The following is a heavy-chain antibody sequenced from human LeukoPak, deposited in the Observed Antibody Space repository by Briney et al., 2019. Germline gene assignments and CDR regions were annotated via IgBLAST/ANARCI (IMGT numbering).Heavy chain of an antibody. Sequence: PSETLSLTCTVSGGSISGLRYYWSWIRQPAGKGLEWIGRIFASGSTNYNPSLKSRVTISIDTSKNLFSLKLSSVTAADTAIYYCARSHQPSRGDEGVYWGQGTLVTVSS. D-gene: IGHD2-2*01. CDR1: GGSISGLRYY. CDR3: ARSHQPSRGDEGVY. V-gene: IGHV4-61*02. J-gene: IGHJ4*02. CDR2: IFASGST.